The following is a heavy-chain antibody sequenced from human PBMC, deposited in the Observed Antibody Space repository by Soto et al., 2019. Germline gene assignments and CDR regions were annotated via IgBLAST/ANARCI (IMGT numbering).Heavy chain of an antibody. CDR1: GFTFGDYA. CDR2: IRSKAYGGTT. CDR3: TRDINTPITIFGDGYYYYMDV. Sequence: GGSLRLSCTASGFTFGDYAMSWFRQAPGKGLEWVGFIRSKAYGGTTEYAASVKGRFTISRDDSKSIAYLQMNSLKTEDTAVYYCTRDINTPITIFGDGYYYYMDVWGKGTTVTVSS. J-gene: IGHJ6*03. D-gene: IGHD3-3*01. V-gene: IGHV3-49*03.